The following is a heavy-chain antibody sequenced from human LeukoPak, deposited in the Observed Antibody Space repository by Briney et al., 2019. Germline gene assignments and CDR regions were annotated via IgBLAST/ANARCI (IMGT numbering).Heavy chain of an antibody. CDR3: AKERPEVWFGEINWFDP. V-gene: IGHV3-23*01. CDR1: GFTFSSYA. J-gene: IGHJ5*02. Sequence: GGSLRLSCAASGFTFSSYAMSWVRQVPGKGLEWVSAISGSGGSTYYADSVKGRFTISRDNSKNTLYLQMNSLRAEDTAVYYCAKERPEVWFGEINWFDPWGQGTLVTVSS. D-gene: IGHD3-10*01. CDR2: ISGSGGST.